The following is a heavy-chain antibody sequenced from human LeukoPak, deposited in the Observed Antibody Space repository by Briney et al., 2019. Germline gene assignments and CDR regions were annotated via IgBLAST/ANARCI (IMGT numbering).Heavy chain of an antibody. V-gene: IGHV3-74*01. CDR1: GFTFSSYG. D-gene: IGHD6-19*01. J-gene: IGHJ5*02. CDR2: INSDGSSA. CDR3: VRETSVAGPNRFDP. Sequence: GGSPRLSCAASGFTFSSYGMHWVRQAPGKGLVWVSRINSDGSSASYADSVKGRFTISRDNAKNTLYLQMNSLRAEDTAVYYCVRETSVAGPNRFDPWGQGTLVTVSS.